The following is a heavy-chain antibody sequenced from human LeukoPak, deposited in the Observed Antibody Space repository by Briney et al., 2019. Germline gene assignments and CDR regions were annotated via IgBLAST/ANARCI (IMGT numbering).Heavy chain of an antibody. CDR2: ISSNGGST. J-gene: IGHJ3*02. D-gene: IGHD1-1*01. V-gene: IGHV3-64D*06. Sequence: PGGPLRLSCSVSGLSFSRYPIHWVRQAPGKGLEYVSAISSNGGSTYYADSVKGRFTISRDNSKNTLYLQMSSLRGEDTAVYYCVKDQAGTTGNAFDIWGQGTMVTVSS. CDR1: GLSFSRYP. CDR3: VKDQAGTTGNAFDI.